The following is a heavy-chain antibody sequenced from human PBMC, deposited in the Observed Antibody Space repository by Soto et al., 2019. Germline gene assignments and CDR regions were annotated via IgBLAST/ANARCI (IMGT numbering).Heavy chain of an antibody. CDR3: AKPIYGSGSYLYFDY. CDR1: GFTFSSYA. V-gene: IGHV3-23*01. D-gene: IGHD3-10*01. Sequence: SLRLSCAASGFTFSSYAMSWVRQAPGKGLEWVSAISGSGGSTYYADSVKGRFTISRDNSKNTLYLQMNSLRAEDTAVYYCAKPIYGSGSYLYFDYWGQGTLVTVSS. CDR2: ISGSGGST. J-gene: IGHJ4*02.